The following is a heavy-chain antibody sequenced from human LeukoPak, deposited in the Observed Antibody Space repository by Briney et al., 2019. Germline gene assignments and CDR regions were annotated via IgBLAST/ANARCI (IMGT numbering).Heavy chain of an antibody. Sequence: SVKVSCKASGGTFSSYAISWVRQAPGQGLEWMGRIIPIFGIANYAQKFQGRVTITADKSTSTAYKELSSLGSEDTAVYYCAGSYCGGDCHRGYYYYGMDVWGQGTTVTVSS. CDR3: AGSYCGGDCHRGYYYYGMDV. J-gene: IGHJ6*02. CDR2: IIPIFGIA. V-gene: IGHV1-69*04. CDR1: GGTFSSYA. D-gene: IGHD2-21*02.